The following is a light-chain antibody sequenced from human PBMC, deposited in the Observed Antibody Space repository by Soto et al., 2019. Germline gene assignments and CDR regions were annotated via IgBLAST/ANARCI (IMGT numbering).Light chain of an antibody. CDR2: EVS. CDR3: SSYTSSRTL. J-gene: IGLJ1*01. CDR1: SSDVGSYNY. V-gene: IGLV2-14*01. Sequence: QSALTQPASVSGSPGQSITISCTGTSSDVGSYNYVSWYQQHPGKAPKLMIYEVSNRPSGVSSRFSGSKSGNTASLTISGLQAEDDSYYYCSSYTSSRTLFGTGTKLTVL.